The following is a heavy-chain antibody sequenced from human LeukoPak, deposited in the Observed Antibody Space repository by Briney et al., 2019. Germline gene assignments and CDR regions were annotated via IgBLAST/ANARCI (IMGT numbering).Heavy chain of an antibody. CDR3: ARDILPNDY. CDR1: GFTFSSYE. CDR2: ISSSGSTI. D-gene: IGHD3-9*01. Sequence: GGSLRLSCAASGFTFSSYEMNWVRQAPGKGLEWVSYISSSGSTIYYADSVRGRFTISRDNAKNSLYLQMNSLRAEDTAVYYCARDILPNDYWGQGTLVTVSS. V-gene: IGHV3-48*03. J-gene: IGHJ4*02.